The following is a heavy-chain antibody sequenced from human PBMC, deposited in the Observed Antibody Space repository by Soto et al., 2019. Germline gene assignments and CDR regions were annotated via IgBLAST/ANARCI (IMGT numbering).Heavy chain of an antibody. CDR3: ARERHYCSSTSCYYSWFDP. Sequence: SETLSLTCTVSGASISGFYWSWIRKSAGKGLEWIGRIYATGTTDYNPSLKSRVMMSVDTSKSQFSLKLSSVTAADTAVYYCARERHYCSSTSCYYSWFDPWGQGTLVTVSS. CDR1: GASISGFY. J-gene: IGHJ5*02. CDR2: IYATGTT. D-gene: IGHD2-2*01. V-gene: IGHV4-4*07.